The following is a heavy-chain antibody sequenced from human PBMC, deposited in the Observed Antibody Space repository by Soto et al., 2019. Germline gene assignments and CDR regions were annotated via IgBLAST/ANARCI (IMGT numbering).Heavy chain of an antibody. Sequence: SETLSLTCAVYGGSFSGYYWTWIRQPPGKGLEWIGSIYYSGSTYYNPSLKSRVTISVDTSKNQFSLKLSSVTAADTAVYYCACIFSGGYGYGFYYYGMDVWGQGTTVTVS. D-gene: IGHD5-18*01. CDR3: ACIFSGGYGYGFYYYGMDV. CDR1: GGSFSGYY. J-gene: IGHJ6*02. V-gene: IGHV4-34*01. CDR2: IYYSGST.